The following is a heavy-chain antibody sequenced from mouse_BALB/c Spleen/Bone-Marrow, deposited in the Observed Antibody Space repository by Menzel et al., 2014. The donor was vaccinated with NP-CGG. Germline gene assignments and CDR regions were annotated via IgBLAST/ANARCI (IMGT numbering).Heavy chain of an antibody. Sequence: VQLQESGAELMKPGASVKISCKATGYTFSSYWIEWVKQRPGHGLEWIGEILPGSGSTNYNEKFKGKATFTADTSSNTAYMQLSSLTSEDTAVYYCASYRYAWYFDVWGAGTTVTVSS. D-gene: IGHD2-14*01. CDR1: GYTFSSYW. V-gene: IGHV1-9*01. J-gene: IGHJ1*01. CDR2: ILPGSGST. CDR3: ASYRYAWYFDV.